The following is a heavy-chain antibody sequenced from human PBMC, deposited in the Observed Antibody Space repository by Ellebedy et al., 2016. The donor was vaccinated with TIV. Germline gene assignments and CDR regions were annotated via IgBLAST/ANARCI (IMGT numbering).Heavy chain of an antibody. CDR2: IIAGGRST. J-gene: IGHJ4*02. CDR3: VKGMYQLLYTLSFDY. Sequence: GESLKISXAGSGFTFSSYAMSWVRQAPGKGLEWVSGIIAGGRSTYYADSVRGRFTISRDNSQKTLYLQMNSLRAEDTAVYYCVKGMYQLLYTLSFDYWGQGTLVTVSS. D-gene: IGHD2-2*01. CDR1: GFTFSSYA. V-gene: IGHV3-23*01.